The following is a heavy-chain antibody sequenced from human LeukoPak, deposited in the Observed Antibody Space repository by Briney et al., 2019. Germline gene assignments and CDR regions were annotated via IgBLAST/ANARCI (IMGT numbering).Heavy chain of an antibody. Sequence: ASVNVSCKASGYTFTSYGMSWVRQAPGQGLEWMGWISAYNGNTNYAQKFQGRVTMTRDTSTSTVYMELSSLRSEDTAVYYCARERAYGDYVDYWGQGTLVTVSS. CDR1: GYTFTSYG. D-gene: IGHD4-17*01. CDR3: ARERAYGDYVDY. CDR2: ISAYNGNT. J-gene: IGHJ4*02. V-gene: IGHV1-18*01.